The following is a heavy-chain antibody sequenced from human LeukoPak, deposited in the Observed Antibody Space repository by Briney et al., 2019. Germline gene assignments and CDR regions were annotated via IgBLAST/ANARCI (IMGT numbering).Heavy chain of an antibody. D-gene: IGHD4-17*01. CDR1: GFTFSEYW. Sequence: PGGSLRLSCAASGFTFSEYWMTWVRQAPGKGLEWVASIKEDGSGKYYVDSVKGRCTISRDNAKNSLYLQMNSLRVEDTAMYYCARFPTGFDYWGQGTLVTVSS. CDR3: ARFPTGFDY. CDR2: IKEDGSGK. V-gene: IGHV3-7*05. J-gene: IGHJ4*02.